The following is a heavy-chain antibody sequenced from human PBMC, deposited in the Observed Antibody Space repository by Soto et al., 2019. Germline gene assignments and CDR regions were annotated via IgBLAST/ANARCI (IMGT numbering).Heavy chain of an antibody. D-gene: IGHD3-22*01. V-gene: IGHV6-1*01. CDR3: AREEKKGYYDSSGYYYLVYYFDY. CDR2: TYYRSKWYN. Sequence: SQTLSLTCAISGDSVSSNSAAWNWIRQSPSRGLEWLGRTYYRSKWYNDYAVSVKSRITINPETYKNQFSLQMNSVTPEDTAVYYCAREEKKGYYDSSGYYYLVYYFDYWGQGTLVTVSS. J-gene: IGHJ4*02. CDR1: GDSVSSNSAA.